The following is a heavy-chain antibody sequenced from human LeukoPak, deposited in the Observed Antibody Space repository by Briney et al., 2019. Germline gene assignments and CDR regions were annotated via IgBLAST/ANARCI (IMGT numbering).Heavy chain of an antibody. D-gene: IGHD3-22*01. J-gene: IGHJ4*02. CDR2: IIPIFGTA. V-gene: IGHV1-69*06. CDR1: GGTFSSYA. Sequence: EASVEVSCKASGGTFSSYAISWVRQAPGQGLEWMGRIIPIFGTANYAQKFQGRVTITADKSTSTAYMELSSLRSEDTAVYYCARDPYYYDSSGNYWGQGTLVTVSS. CDR3: ARDPYYYDSSGNY.